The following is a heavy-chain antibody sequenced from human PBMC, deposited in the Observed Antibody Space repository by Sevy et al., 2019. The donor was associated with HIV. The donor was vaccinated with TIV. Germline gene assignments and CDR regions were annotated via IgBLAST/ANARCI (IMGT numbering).Heavy chain of an antibody. CDR3: ARGGDFNDRSAKRDFDY. Sequence: GGSLRLSCAASGFTFSNYGMHWVRQAPGKGLEWVAVIWNDGSNKYYADSVKGRFTISRDNSKNTLYLQMNSLRVEDTAMYFCARGGDFNDRSAKRDFDYWGQGTLATVSS. D-gene: IGHD3-22*01. J-gene: IGHJ4*02. V-gene: IGHV3-33*01. CDR2: IWNDGSNK. CDR1: GFTFSNYG.